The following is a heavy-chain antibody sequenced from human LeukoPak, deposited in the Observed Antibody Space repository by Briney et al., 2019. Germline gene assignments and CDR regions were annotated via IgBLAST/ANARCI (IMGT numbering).Heavy chain of an antibody. D-gene: IGHD6-13*01. CDR1: GGSISSYY. V-gene: IGHV4-59*01. Sequence: SEPLSLTCPVSGGSISSYYWSWIRQPPGKGLQWIGYIYYSGSTNYNPSLKSRVTISVDTSKNQFSLKLSSVTAADTAVYYCARGAVIAAADEYYYGMDVWGQGTTVTVSS. CDR2: IYYSGST. J-gene: IGHJ6*02. CDR3: ARGAVIAAADEYYYGMDV.